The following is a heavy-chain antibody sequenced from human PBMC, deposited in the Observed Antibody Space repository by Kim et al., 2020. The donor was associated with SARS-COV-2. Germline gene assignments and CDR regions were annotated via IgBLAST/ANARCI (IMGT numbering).Heavy chain of an antibody. D-gene: IGHD3-9*01. Sequence: SVKVSCKASGGTFSSYAISWVRQAPGQGLEWMGGIIPIFGTANYAQKFQGTVTITADESTSTAYMELSSLRSEDTAVYYCASSTDDDILTGYYSGYWGQGTLVTVSS. CDR1: GGTFSSYA. CDR2: IIPIFGTA. V-gene: IGHV1-69*13. CDR3: ASSTDDDILTGYYSGY. J-gene: IGHJ4*02.